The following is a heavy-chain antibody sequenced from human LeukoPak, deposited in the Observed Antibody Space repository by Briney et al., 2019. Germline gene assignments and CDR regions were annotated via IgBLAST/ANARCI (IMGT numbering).Heavy chain of an antibody. CDR2: FSGSNNYT. CDR3: AKGIAAGPLYYFDS. J-gene: IGHJ4*02. D-gene: IGHD6-13*01. Sequence: PGGSLRLSCAASGFTISNFAMSWVRQAPGKGLEWVSAFSGSNNYTYYTDSVKGRFTISRDNSKNTLYLQMNSLRAEDTAVYYCAKGIAAGPLYYFDSWGQGTLVTVSS. CDR1: GFTISNFA. V-gene: IGHV3-23*01.